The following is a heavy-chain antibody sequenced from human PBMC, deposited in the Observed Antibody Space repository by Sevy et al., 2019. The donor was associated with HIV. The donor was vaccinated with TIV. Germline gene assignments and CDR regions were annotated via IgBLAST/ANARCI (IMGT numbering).Heavy chain of an antibody. CDR1: GFTFSSYA. V-gene: IGHV3-30*04. CDR2: ISYDGSNK. Sequence: GGSLRLSCAASGFTFSSYAMHWVRQAPGKGLEWVAVISYDGSNKYYEDSVKGRLTISRDNSKNTLYLQMNSLRAEDTAVYYCASLVVVVAATRSNHKNDYWGQGTLVTVSS. J-gene: IGHJ4*02. D-gene: IGHD2-15*01. CDR3: ASLVVVVAATRSNHKNDY.